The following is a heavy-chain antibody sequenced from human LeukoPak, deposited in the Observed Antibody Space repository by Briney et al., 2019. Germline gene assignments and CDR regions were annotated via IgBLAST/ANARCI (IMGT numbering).Heavy chain of an antibody. D-gene: IGHD5-12*01. CDR2: ISSSSSYI. CDR3: ARVGYSGPDKSYYYGMDV. Sequence: GSLRLSCAASGFTFSSYSMNWVRQAPGKGLEWGSSISSSSSYIYYADSVKGRFTISRDNAKNSLYLQMNSLRSDDTAVYYCARVGYSGPDKSYYYGMDVWGQGTTVTVSS. CDR1: GFTFSSYS. V-gene: IGHV3-21*04. J-gene: IGHJ6*02.